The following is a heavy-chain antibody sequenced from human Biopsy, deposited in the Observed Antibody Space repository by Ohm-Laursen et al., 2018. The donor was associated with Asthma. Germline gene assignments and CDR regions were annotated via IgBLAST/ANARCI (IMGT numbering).Heavy chain of an antibody. CDR1: GFTVSRDH. CDR3: ARGDSSGWSHYYFDY. D-gene: IGHD6-19*01. Sequence: SLRLSCTASGFTVSRDHMFWVRQAPGKGLEWVSVIYSGGTSDTADSVRGRFTISRDFYKNTLYPQMDSLRAEDTAVYYCARGDSSGWSHYYFDYWGQGILVTVSS. V-gene: IGHV3-53*01. J-gene: IGHJ4*02. CDR2: IYSGGTS.